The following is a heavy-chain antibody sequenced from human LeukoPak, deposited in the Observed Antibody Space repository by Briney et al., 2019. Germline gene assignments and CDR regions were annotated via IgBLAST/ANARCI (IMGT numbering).Heavy chain of an antibody. CDR3: AKDHYDFWSGYSLGAFDI. J-gene: IGHJ3*02. D-gene: IGHD3-3*01. Sequence: GGSLRLSCAASGFTFSSYAMSWVRQAPGKGLEWVSAISGSGGGTYYADSVKGRFTISRDNSKNTLYLQMNSLRAEDTAVYYCAKDHYDFWSGYSLGAFDIWGQGTMVTVSS. CDR1: GFTFSSYA. CDR2: ISGSGGGT. V-gene: IGHV3-23*01.